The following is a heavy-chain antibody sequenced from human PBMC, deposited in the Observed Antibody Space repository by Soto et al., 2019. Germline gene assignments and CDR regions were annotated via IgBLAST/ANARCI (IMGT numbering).Heavy chain of an antibody. Sequence: SVKVSCKASGGTFSSYAISWVRQAPGQGLEWMGGIIPIFGTANYAQKFQGRVTITADESTSTAYMELSSLRSEDTAVYYCARNKQLAKQNYYYYGMDVWGQGTTVTVS. CDR2: IIPIFGTA. CDR3: ARNKQLAKQNYYYYGMDV. D-gene: IGHD6-13*01. V-gene: IGHV1-69*13. CDR1: GGTFSSYA. J-gene: IGHJ6*02.